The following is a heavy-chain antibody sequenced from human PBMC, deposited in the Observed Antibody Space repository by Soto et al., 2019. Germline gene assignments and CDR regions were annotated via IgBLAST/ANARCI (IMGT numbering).Heavy chain of an antibody. D-gene: IGHD1-26*01. Sequence: SETLSLTCTVSGGSISSGDYYWSWIRQPPGKGLEWIGYIYYSGSTYYNPSLKSRVTISVDTSKNQFSLKLSSVTAADTAVYYCARGLSPYSGSYWVDAFDIWGQGTMVTVSS. CDR1: GGSISSGDYY. J-gene: IGHJ3*02. V-gene: IGHV4-30-4*01. CDR3: ARGLSPYSGSYWVDAFDI. CDR2: IYYSGST.